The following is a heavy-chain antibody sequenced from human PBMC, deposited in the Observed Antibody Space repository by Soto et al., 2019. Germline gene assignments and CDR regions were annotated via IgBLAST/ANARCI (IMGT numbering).Heavy chain of an antibody. CDR3: ARSRGDDFWSGYAYYYYYYMDV. Sequence: SVKVSCKASGGTFSSYTISWVRQAPGQGLEWMGRIIPILGIANYAQKFQGRVTITADKSTSTAYMELSSLRSEDTAVYYCARSRGDDFWSGYAYYYYYYMDVWGKGTTVTVSS. D-gene: IGHD3-3*01. J-gene: IGHJ6*03. CDR1: GGTFSSYT. V-gene: IGHV1-69*02. CDR2: IIPILGIA.